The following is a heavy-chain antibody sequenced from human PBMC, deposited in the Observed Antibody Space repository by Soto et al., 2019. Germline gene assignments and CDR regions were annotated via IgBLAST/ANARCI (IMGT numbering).Heavy chain of an antibody. CDR2: ISYDGSNK. CDR3: AKDTGLHVYDSSGYTIDY. CDR1: GFTFSSYG. D-gene: IGHD3-22*01. V-gene: IGHV3-30*18. J-gene: IGHJ4*02. Sequence: GSLRLSCAASGFTFSSYGMHWVRQAPGKGLEWVAVISYDGSNKYYADSVKGRFTISRDNSKNTLYLQMNSLRAEDTAVYYCAKDTGLHVYDSSGYTIDYWGQGTLVTVSS.